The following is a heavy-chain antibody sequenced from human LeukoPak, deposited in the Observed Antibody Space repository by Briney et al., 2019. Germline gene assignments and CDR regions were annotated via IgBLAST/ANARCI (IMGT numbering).Heavy chain of an antibody. CDR2: IIPIFGTT. Sequence: PVKVSCKTSGGIFNKYAISWVRQAPGQGLEWMGGIIPIFGTTHYAQKFQDRLTVTADDSTSTAYMELTSLRSEDTAVYYCARISTSDPWGQGTLVTVSS. J-gene: IGHJ5*02. V-gene: IGHV1-69*01. CDR1: GGIFNKYA. CDR3: ARISTSDP.